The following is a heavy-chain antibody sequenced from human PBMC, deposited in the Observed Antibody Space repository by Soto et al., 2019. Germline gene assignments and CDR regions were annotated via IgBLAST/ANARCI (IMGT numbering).Heavy chain of an antibody. V-gene: IGHV4-38-2*02. Sequence: SETLSLTCTVSGYSISSGYHWAWIRQPPGKGLEWLGSVHYSGNTYYNPSLKSRLTISVDKSKNQFSLNLSSVTAADTAVYYCARQDRVVAEGRWFDPWGQGTLVTAPQ. CDR1: GYSISSGYH. D-gene: IGHD2-15*01. CDR3: ARQDRVVAEGRWFDP. J-gene: IGHJ5*02. CDR2: VHYSGNT.